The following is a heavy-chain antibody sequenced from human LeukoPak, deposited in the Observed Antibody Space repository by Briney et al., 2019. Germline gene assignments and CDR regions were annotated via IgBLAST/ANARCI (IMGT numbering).Heavy chain of an antibody. V-gene: IGHV1-18*01. CDR1: GYTFTSYG. CDR3: ARGEEAIATVNYFDY. J-gene: IGHJ4*02. CDR2: ISAYNGNT. D-gene: IGHD2-2*01. Sequence: ASVKVSCKASGYTFTSYGISWVRQAPGQGLEWMGWISAYNGNTNYAQKLQGRVTMTTDTSTSTAYMELRSLRSDDTAVYYCARGEEAIATVNYFDYWGQGTLVTVSS.